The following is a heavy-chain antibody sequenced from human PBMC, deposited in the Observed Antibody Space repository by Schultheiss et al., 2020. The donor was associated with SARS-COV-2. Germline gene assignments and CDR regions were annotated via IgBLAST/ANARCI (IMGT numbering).Heavy chain of an antibody. J-gene: IGHJ4*02. V-gene: IGHV4-39*07. CDR2: IYYRGNT. Sequence: SETLSLTCTVSGGSIRSYYWGWIRQPPGKGLEWIGRIYYRGNTYYNLSLKSRVTISIDTSKNQFSLVLYSVTAADTALYYCARDSVGGIDQWGQGTLVTVSS. CDR1: GGSIRSYY. D-gene: IGHD3-16*01. CDR3: ARDSVGGIDQ.